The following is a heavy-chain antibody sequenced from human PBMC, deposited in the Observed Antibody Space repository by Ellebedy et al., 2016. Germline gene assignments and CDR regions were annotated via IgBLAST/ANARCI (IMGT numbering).Heavy chain of an antibody. J-gene: IGHJ4*02. V-gene: IGHV3-21*06. Sequence: GESLKISCAASGFTFSDYAMNWVRQTPGKGLEWVSSITPTTSYIYYTDSVMGRFAVSRDNARNSLFLQMNSLRVEDTALYFCARGLLRGDLSPYSGNYPDFWGQGILVTVSP. D-gene: IGHD5-12*01. CDR2: ITPTTSYI. CDR1: GFTFSDYA. CDR3: ARGLLRGDLSPYSGNYPDF.